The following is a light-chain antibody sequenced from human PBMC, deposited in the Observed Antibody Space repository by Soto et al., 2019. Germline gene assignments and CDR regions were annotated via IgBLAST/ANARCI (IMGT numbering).Light chain of an antibody. CDR2: DVT. CDR1: NNDIGGYNY. CDR3: SSYAGSSNLV. V-gene: IGLV2-8*01. Sequence: QSALTQPPSASASPGQSVTISCTGTNNDIGGYNYVSWYQHHPGKAPQLIIYDVTKRPSGVLDRFSCSKSGNTASLTVAGLQTYDEAEYFCSSYAGSSNLVFGTGTKLTVL. J-gene: IGLJ1*01.